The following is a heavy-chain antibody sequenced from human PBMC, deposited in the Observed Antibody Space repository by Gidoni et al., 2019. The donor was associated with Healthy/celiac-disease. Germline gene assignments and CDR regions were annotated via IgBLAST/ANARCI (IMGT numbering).Heavy chain of an antibody. CDR2: FDPEDGET. CDR3: ATGFPGNMVRGVMFN. Sequence: QVQLVQSGAEVQKPGASVKFSCKVSGYTRHELSMHWSRQAPGKGLEWMGGFDPEDGETIDAQKFQGRVTMTEDTSTDTAYMELSSLRSEDTAVYYCATGFPGNMVRGVMFNWGQGTLVTVSS. V-gene: IGHV1-24*01. J-gene: IGHJ4*02. CDR1: GYTRHELS. D-gene: IGHD3-10*01.